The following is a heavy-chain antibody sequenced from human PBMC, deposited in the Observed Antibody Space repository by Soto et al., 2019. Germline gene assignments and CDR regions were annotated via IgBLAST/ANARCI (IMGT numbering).Heavy chain of an antibody. CDR2: INPYNGNT. CDR3: ARDWFGIDY. CDR1: GYTFTSYG. D-gene: IGHD3-16*01. J-gene: IGHJ4*02. Sequence: QVQLVQSGAEVKKPGASVKVSCKASGYTFTSYGISWVRQAPGQGLEWMGWINPYNGNTNYAQKLQSRVTMPTDTSTNTAYRELRSPRSDDTAVYYGARDWFGIDYWGQGPLVTVSS. V-gene: IGHV1-18*01.